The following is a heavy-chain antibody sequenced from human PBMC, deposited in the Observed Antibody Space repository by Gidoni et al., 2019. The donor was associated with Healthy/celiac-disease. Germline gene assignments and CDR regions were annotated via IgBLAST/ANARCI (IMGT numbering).Heavy chain of an antibody. D-gene: IGHD5-12*01. Sequence: QVTLKESGPALVKPTQTLTLTCTFSGFSLSTSGMRVSWIRQPPGKALEWLALIDWDDDKFYRTSLKTRLTISKDTSKNQVVLTMTNMDPVDTATYYCARNLHGGYGPFAFDYWGQGTLVTVSS. CDR2: IDWDDDK. V-gene: IGHV2-70*04. CDR1: GFSLSTSGMR. CDR3: ARNLHGGYGPFAFDY. J-gene: IGHJ4*02.